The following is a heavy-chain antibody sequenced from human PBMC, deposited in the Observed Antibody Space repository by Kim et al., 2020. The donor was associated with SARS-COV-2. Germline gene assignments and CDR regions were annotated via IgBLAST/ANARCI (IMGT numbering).Heavy chain of an antibody. CDR2: IYYSGSISYIP. CDR3: ARAPIWFGELGWFDS. D-gene: IGHD3-10*01. J-gene: IGHJ5*01. V-gene: IGHV4-31*03. Sequence: SETLSVTCIVSGGSINSGGYYWSWIRQHPGKGLEWIGYIYYSGSISYIPSYNPSLKSRVTILLDTSKNQFSLNLTSVTAADTAVYYCARAPIWFGELGWFDSWGQGTLVTVSS. CDR1: GGSINSGGYY.